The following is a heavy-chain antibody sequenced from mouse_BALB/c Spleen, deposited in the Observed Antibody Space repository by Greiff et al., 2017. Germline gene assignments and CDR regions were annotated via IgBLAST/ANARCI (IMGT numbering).Heavy chain of an antibody. J-gene: IGHJ3*01. CDR3: ARGGITTGRGFAY. CDR2: ISYSGST. D-gene: IGHD2-4*01. CDR1: GDSITSGY. V-gene: IGHV3-8*02. Sequence: EVKLVESGPSLVKPSQTLSLTCSVTGDSITSGYWNWIRKFPGNKLEYMGYISYSGSTYYNPSLKSRISITRDTSKNQYYLQLNSVTTEDTATYYCARGGITTGRGFAYWGQGTLVTVSA.